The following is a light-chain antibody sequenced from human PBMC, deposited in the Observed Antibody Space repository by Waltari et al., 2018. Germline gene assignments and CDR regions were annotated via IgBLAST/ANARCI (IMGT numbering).Light chain of an antibody. Sequence: QSSLTQPPSASGSLGQMLTISCPGTSSDVGPYNYFSWYQQHPGTAPKLIIYEVNKRPSGVPERFSGFKSGNTASLIISGLQAEDGGDYYCTSNAGSNNYVFGTGTEVTVL. CDR1: SSDVGPYNY. J-gene: IGLJ1*01. CDR2: EVN. CDR3: TSNAGSNNYV. V-gene: IGLV2-8*01.